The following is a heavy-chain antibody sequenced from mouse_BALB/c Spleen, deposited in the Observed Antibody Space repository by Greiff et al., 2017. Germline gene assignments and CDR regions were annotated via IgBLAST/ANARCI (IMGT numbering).Heavy chain of an antibody. CDR1: GYSFTSYW. CDR2: IYPGNSDT. Sequence: SGTVLARPGASVKMSCKASGYSFTSYWMHWVKQRPGQGLEWIGAIYPGNSDTSYNQKFKGKAKLTAVTSASTAYMELSSLTNEDSAVYYCTKGGPYGSTWFAYWGQGTLVTVSA. CDR3: TKGGPYGSTWFAY. J-gene: IGHJ3*01. D-gene: IGHD1-1*01. V-gene: IGHV1-5*01.